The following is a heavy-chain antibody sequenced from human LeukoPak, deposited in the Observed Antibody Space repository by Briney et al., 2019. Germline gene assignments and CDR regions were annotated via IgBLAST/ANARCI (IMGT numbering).Heavy chain of an antibody. Sequence: GSLRLSCAASGFTVSSTYMSWVRQAAGKGLEWVSVFYSGDTTYYANSVKGRFTISRDNSKNMLYLQMNSLRAEDTAVYYCARRLLTGYYEFWGQGTLVTVSS. CDR1: GFTVSSTY. V-gene: IGHV3-66*01. CDR2: FYSGDTT. J-gene: IGHJ4*02. CDR3: ARRLLTGYYEF. D-gene: IGHD3-9*01.